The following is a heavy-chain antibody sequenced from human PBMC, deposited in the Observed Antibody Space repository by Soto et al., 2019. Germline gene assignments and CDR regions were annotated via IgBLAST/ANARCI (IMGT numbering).Heavy chain of an antibody. Sequence: SETLSLTCTVSGGSISSSSYYWGWIRQPPGKGLEWIGSIYYSGSTNYNPSLKSRVTISVDTSKNQFSLKLSSVTAADTAVYYCARHENIVATIGHFDYWGQGTLVTVSS. J-gene: IGHJ4*02. V-gene: IGHV4-39*01. CDR1: GGSISSSSYY. D-gene: IGHD5-12*01. CDR3: ARHENIVATIGHFDY. CDR2: IYYSGST.